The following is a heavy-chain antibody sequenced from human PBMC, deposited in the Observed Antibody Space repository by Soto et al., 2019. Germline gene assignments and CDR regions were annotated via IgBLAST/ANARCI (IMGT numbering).Heavy chain of an antibody. Sequence: QVQLVQSGAEVKKPGSSVKVSCKASGGTFSSYTISWVRQAPGQGLEWMGRIIPILGIANYAQKFQGRVTITADKSTSTAYRELSSLSGKDTAVYFCASDRGDDSNYVYWFDPWGQGTLVTVSA. CDR1: GGTFSSYT. CDR3: ASDRGDDSNYVYWFDP. CDR2: IIPILGIA. D-gene: IGHD4-4*01. J-gene: IGHJ5*02. V-gene: IGHV1-69*02.